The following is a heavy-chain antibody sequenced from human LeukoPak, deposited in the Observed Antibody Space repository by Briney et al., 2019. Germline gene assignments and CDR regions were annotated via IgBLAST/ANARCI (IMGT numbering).Heavy chain of an antibody. Sequence: PGGSLRLSCAASGFIFSTYSMNWVRQAPGKGLEWVSSISSSSSYIYYADSVKGRFTISRDNAKNSLYLQMNTLRAEDTAVYYCATERGFGELDAFDIWGQGTMVTVSS. CDR2: ISSSSSYI. J-gene: IGHJ3*02. CDR3: ATERGFGELDAFDI. CDR1: GFIFSTYS. D-gene: IGHD3-10*01. V-gene: IGHV3-21*01.